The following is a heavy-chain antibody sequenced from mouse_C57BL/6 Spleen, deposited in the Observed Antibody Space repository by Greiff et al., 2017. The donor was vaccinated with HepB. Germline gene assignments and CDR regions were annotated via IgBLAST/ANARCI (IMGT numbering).Heavy chain of an antibody. J-gene: IGHJ3*01. CDR2: IDPENGDT. CDR3: TVDGSSDDWFAY. V-gene: IGHV14-4*01. Sequence: EVQLQQSGAELVRPGASVKLSCTASGFNIKDDYMHWVKQRPEQGLEWIGWIDPENGDTEYASKFQGKATITADTSSNTAYLQLSSLTSEDTAVYYWTVDGSSDDWFAYWGQGTLVTVSA. CDR1: GFNIKDDY. D-gene: IGHD1-1*01.